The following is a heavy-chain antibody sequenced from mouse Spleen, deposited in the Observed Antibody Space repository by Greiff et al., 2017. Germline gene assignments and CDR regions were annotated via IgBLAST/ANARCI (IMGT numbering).Heavy chain of an antibody. Sequence: DVKLVESGGGLVQPGGSLKLSCAASGIDFSRYWMSWVRRAPGKGLEWIGEINPDSSTINYAPSLKDKFIISRDNAKNTLYLQMSKVRSEDTALYYCARPETTATWFAYWGQGTLVTVSA. V-gene: IGHV4-1*01. CDR2: INPDSSTI. J-gene: IGHJ3*01. CDR1: GIDFSRYW. D-gene: IGHD1-2*01. CDR3: ARPETTATWFAY.